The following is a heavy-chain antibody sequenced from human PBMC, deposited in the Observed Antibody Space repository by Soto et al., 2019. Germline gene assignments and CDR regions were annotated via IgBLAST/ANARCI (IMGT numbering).Heavy chain of an antibody. V-gene: IGHV4-59*01. CDR2: IYYTGST. D-gene: IGHD2-2*01. J-gene: IGHJ5*02. CDR3: ARGRHCTSTSCFGFPSIWFDP. Sequence: QVQLQESGPGLLRPSETLSLTCTVSGSPITGDYWGWIRQPPGTALESIGHIYYTGSTRYNPSLTSRVTISLDTSREQFSLKLTSVTAADTAVYYCARGRHCTSTSCFGFPSIWFDPWGQGTLVTVSS. CDR1: GSPITGDY.